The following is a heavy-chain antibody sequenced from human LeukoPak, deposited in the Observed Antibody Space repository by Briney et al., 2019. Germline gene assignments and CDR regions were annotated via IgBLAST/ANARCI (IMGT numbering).Heavy chain of an antibody. V-gene: IGHV4-59*01. CDR2: IYYSGST. CDR1: GDSISSYY. J-gene: IGHJ3*02. Sequence: PSETLSLTCTVSGDSISSYYWSWIRQPPGKGLEWIGYIYYSGSTNYNPSLKSRVTISVDTSKNQFSLKLSSVTAADTAVYYCARETLYYYDSSGYYLDAFDIWGQGTMVTVSS. D-gene: IGHD3-22*01. CDR3: ARETLYYYDSSGYYLDAFDI.